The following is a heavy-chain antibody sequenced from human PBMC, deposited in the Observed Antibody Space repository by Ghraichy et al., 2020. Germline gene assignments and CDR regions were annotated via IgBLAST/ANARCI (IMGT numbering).Heavy chain of an antibody. V-gene: IGHV1-58*01. D-gene: IGHD3-10*01. J-gene: IGHJ5*02. CDR3: ARAGGNWFDP. Sequence: SVKVSCKASGFTFRDSAVLWVRQARGQRLEWIGWIDVRSGNAQYAKKLEDRVTITRDMSTKTAYMELRSLKTEDTAVYYCARAGGNWFDPWGQGSLVTVAS. CDR1: GFTFRDSA. CDR2: IDVRSGNA.